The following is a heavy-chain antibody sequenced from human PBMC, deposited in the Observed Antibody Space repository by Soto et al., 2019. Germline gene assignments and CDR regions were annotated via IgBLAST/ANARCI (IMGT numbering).Heavy chain of an antibody. J-gene: IGHJ4*02. CDR2: IHHSGST. CDR1: GGSFSSYY. Sequence: SETLSLTSTVSGGSFSSYYWSWIRQPPGKGLEWIGYIHHSGSTNYNPSLKSRVTISVDTSKNQFSLKLSSVTATDTAVYYYARGRSNLRYWGQGTLVTVSS. CDR3: ARGRSNLRY. V-gene: IGHV4-59*01.